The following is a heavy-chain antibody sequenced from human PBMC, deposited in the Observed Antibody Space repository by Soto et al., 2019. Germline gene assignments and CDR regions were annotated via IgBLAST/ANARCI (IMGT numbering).Heavy chain of an antibody. CDR3: VREGFGSGYYFFDF. CDR1: GYSFTSYS. V-gene: IGHV1-46*01. Sequence: QVQLVQSGAEVKKPGASVKVSCKATGYSFTSYSLHWVRQAPGQGLEWMGIINPSGGGTSYAQKCQGRVTMTRDTSTSTGYIELSSLRSEDTAVYYGVREGFGSGYYFFDFWGQGTLVTVSS. J-gene: IGHJ4*02. CDR2: INPSGGGT. D-gene: IGHD3-22*01.